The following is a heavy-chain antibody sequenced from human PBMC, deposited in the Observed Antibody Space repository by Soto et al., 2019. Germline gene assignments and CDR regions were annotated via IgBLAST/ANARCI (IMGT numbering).Heavy chain of an antibody. D-gene: IGHD1-1*01. CDR3: ARDNDRVQLGGNYYYILDV. J-gene: IGHJ6*02. V-gene: IGHV1-69*12. CDR2: IIPLFRTP. CDR1: GGTFSSSA. Sequence: QVQLVQSGAEMKEPGSSVKVSCKTSGGTFSSSAISWLRQAPGQGLEWMGGIIPLFRTPDYAQKFQGRVTSAADESTSTAYMEMSSLRSEDTAVYYGARDNDRVQLGGNYYYILDVWGQGTTITVSS.